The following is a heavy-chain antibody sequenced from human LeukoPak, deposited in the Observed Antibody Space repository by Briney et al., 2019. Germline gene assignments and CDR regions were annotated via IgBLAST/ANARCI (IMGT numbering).Heavy chain of an antibody. D-gene: IGHD1-26*01. CDR1: GYSISSGYY. CDR2: IYHSGST. J-gene: IGHJ4*02. Sequence: PSETLSLTCAVSGYSISSGYYWGWIRQPPGKGLEWIGSIYHSGSTYYNPSLKSRVTISVDTSKNQFSLKLSSVTAADTAVYYCARGDVGATTSDYWGQGTLVTVSS. V-gene: IGHV4-38-2*01. CDR3: ARGDVGATTSDY.